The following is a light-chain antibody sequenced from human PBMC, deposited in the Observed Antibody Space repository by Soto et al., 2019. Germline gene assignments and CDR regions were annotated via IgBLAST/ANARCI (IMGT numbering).Light chain of an antibody. J-gene: IGKJ2*01. CDR1: QSVSNNY. Sequence: EIVLTQSPGTLSLSPGERAALSCRARQSVSNNYLAWYQQKPGQAPRLLIFDASSRATGTPDRFSGSGSGTDFTLTISRLEPEDFAVYYCQLYGSSPRTFGQGTKLEIK. CDR2: DAS. CDR3: QLYGSSPRT. V-gene: IGKV3-20*01.